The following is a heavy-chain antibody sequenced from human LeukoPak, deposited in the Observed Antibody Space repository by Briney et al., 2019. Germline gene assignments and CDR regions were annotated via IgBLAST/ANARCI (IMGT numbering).Heavy chain of an antibody. CDR2: INDSGGI. Sequence: SETLSLTYAVYGGSFSNYYWSWIRQPPGKGLEWIGEINDSGGINYNPSLMSRVTVSVDTSKNQFSLRLTSVTATDTAVYYCARRWNYGRNYYIDVWGNGATVSVSS. CDR3: ARRWNYGRNYYIDV. CDR1: GGSFSNYY. J-gene: IGHJ6*03. D-gene: IGHD1-7*01. V-gene: IGHV4-34*01.